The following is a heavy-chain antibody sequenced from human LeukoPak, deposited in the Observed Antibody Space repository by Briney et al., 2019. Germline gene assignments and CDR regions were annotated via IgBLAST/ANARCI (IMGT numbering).Heavy chain of an antibody. CDR1: GFTFSSYG. D-gene: IGHD3-3*01. V-gene: IGHV3-33*01. J-gene: IGHJ5*02. CDR2: IWYDGSNK. Sequence: PGGSLRLSCAASGFTFSSYGMHWVRQAPGKGLEWVAVIWYDGSNKYYADSVKGQFTISRDNSKNTLYLQMNSLRAEDTAVYYCARQLRFLEWLNWFDPWGQGTLVTVSS. CDR3: ARQLRFLEWLNWFDP.